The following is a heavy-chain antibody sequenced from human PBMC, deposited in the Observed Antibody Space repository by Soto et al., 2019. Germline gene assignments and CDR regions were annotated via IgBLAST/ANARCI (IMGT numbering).Heavy chain of an antibody. CDR3: ARVGTDDAFDI. CDR1: GGSISSYY. J-gene: IGHJ3*02. D-gene: IGHD1-1*01. V-gene: IGHV4-59*01. Sequence: PSETLSLTCTVSGGSISSYYWSWIRQPPGKGLEWIGYIYYSGSTNYNPSLKSRVTISVDTSKSQFSLKLSSVTAADTAVYYCARVGTDDAFDIWGQGTMVTVSS. CDR2: IYYSGST.